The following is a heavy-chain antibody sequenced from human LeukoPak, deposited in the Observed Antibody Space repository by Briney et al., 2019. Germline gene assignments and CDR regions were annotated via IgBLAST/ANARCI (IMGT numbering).Heavy chain of an antibody. V-gene: IGHV4-38-2*01. CDR1: GYSISSGYY. J-gene: IGHJ4*02. Sequence: PSETLSLTCAVSGYSISSGYYWGWIRQPPGKGLEWIGSIYHSGSTYYNPSLKSRVTISVDTSKNQFSLKLSSVTAADTAVYYRARVDVDLLYFDYWGQGTLVTVSS. CDR3: ARVDVDLLYFDY. CDR2: IYHSGST. D-gene: IGHD3-9*01.